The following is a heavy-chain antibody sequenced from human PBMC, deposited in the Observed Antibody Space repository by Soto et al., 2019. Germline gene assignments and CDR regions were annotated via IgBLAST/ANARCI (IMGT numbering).Heavy chain of an antibody. J-gene: IGHJ4*02. Sequence: QVQLQESGPGLVKPSETLSLTCTVSGGSISSYYWSWIRQPPGKGLEWIGYIYYSGSTNYNPSLKSRVTISVDTSKNQFSLKLSSVTAADTAVYYCARGSLTAGWDIGYWGQGTLVTVSS. CDR2: IYYSGST. V-gene: IGHV4-59*01. CDR3: ARGSLTAGWDIGY. CDR1: GGSISSYY. D-gene: IGHD6-19*01.